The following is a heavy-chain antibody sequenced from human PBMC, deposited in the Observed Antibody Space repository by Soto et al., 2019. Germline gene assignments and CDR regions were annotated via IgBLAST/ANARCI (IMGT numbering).Heavy chain of an antibody. CDR3: SREKGYSSSWSYYYGMDV. V-gene: IGHV3-53*04. D-gene: IGHD6-13*01. J-gene: IGHJ6*02. CDR2: IYSGGST. Sequence: GGSLRLSCAASGFTVSSNYMSWVRQAPGKGLEWVSVIYSGGSTYYADSVEGRFTISRHNSKNTLYLQMNSLRAEDTAVYYCSREKGYSSSWSYYYGMDVWGQGTTVTVSS. CDR1: GFTVSSNY.